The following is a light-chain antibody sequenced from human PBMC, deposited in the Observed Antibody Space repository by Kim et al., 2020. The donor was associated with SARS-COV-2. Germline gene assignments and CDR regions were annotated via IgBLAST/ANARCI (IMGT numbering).Light chain of an antibody. CDR2: RNN. CDR1: SNNVGNQG. Sequence: QARLTQPPSVSKGLRQTATLTCTGNSNNVGNQGAAWLQQHQGHPPKLLSYRNNNRPSGISERLSASRSGNTASLTITGLQSEDEADYYCSAWDSSLSAWVFGGGTKLTVL. CDR3: SAWDSSLSAWV. V-gene: IGLV10-54*01. J-gene: IGLJ3*02.